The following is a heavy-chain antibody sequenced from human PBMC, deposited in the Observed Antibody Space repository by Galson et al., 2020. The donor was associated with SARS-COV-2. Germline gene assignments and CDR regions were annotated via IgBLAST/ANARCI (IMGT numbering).Heavy chain of an antibody. J-gene: IGHJ6*03. D-gene: IGHD2-15*01. Sequence: GGSLRLTCAAPDSTFSSYAIRRHHQAQGRGLDRSSPINGSGGASNYAYSVKGRLHISTDNPNNTLHLQLNSLRAEDTAVYYCAKGKDWYYYYYMDGWGKGTTVAVSS. CDR2: INGSGGAS. CDR3: AKGKDWYYYYYMDG. CDR1: DSTFSSYA. V-gene: IGHV3-23*01.